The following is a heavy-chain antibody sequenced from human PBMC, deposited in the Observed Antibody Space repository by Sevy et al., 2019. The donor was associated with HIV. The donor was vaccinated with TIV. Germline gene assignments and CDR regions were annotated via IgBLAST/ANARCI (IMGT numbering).Heavy chain of an antibody. CDR1: GFRFNNFG. Sequence: GGSLRLSCAASGFRFNNFGMYWVRQAPGKGLEGVAFIRYDGSNKYYVDSVKGRSTISRDNSNDTMYLEMKSLRLEDTAIYYCAKGGSGGIDHYGMDVWGQGTTVTVSS. D-gene: IGHD6-25*01. CDR2: IRYDGSNK. J-gene: IGHJ6*02. CDR3: AKGGSGGIDHYGMDV. V-gene: IGHV3-30*02.